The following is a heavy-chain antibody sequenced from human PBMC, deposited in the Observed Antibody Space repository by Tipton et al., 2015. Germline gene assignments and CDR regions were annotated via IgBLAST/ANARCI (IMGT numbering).Heavy chain of an antibody. V-gene: IGHV3-23*01. D-gene: IGHD6-6*01. J-gene: IGHJ4*02. Sequence: SLRLSCAASGFTFSSYAMSWVRQAPGKGLEWVSAISGSGGSTYYADSVKGRFTISRDNSKSALYLQMNSLRAEDTAVYYCAKEAIVAALMQEKGYFDCWGQGTLVTVSS. CDR3: AKEAIVAALMQEKGYFDC. CDR1: GFTFSSYA. CDR2: ISGSGGST.